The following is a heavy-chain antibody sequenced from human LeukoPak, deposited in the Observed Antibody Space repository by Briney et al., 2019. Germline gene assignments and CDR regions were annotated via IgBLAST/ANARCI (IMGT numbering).Heavy chain of an antibody. V-gene: IGHV3-30*02. J-gene: IGHJ4*02. CDR2: IRYDGSNK. CDR1: GFTFSSYG. CDR3: ARWVTYKYASGSHRSEDRSLDY. D-gene: IGHD3-10*01. Sequence: GGSLRLSCAASGFTFSSYGMHWVRQAPGKGLEWVAFIRYDGSNKYYADSVKGRFTISRDNSKNTLYLQMNSLRAEDTAVYYCARWVTYKYASGSHRSEDRSLDYWGQGTLVTVSS.